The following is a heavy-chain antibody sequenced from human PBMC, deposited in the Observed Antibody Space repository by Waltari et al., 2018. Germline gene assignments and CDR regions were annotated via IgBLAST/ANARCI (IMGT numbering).Heavy chain of an antibody. J-gene: IGHJ6*02. V-gene: IGHV3-48*03. D-gene: IGHD2-15*01. Sequence: EVQLVESGGGLVQPGGSLRLSCAASGFTFSSYEMKWVRQAPGKGLEWVSYISSSGSTIYYADSVKGRFTISRDNAKNSLYLQMNSLRAEDTAVYYCAASGYGGNWVYTLDVWGQGTTVTVSS. CDR2: ISSSGSTI. CDR1: GFTFSSYE. CDR3: AASGYGGNWVYTLDV.